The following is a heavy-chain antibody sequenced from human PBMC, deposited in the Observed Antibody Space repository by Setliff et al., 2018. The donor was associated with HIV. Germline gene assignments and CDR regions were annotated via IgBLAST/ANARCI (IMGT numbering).Heavy chain of an antibody. V-gene: IGHV4-39*07. Sequence: SETLSLTCTVSGGSISSSSYYWGWIRQPPGKGLEWIGNIYYSGSSGSTYYNPSLKSRVTISVDTSKNQFSLKVRSVTAADTAMYYCARETRSFRGIDPWGQGTLVTVSS. J-gene: IGHJ5*02. CDR3: ARETRSFRGIDP. CDR1: GGSISSSSYY. CDR2: IYYSGSSGST. D-gene: IGHD2-15*01.